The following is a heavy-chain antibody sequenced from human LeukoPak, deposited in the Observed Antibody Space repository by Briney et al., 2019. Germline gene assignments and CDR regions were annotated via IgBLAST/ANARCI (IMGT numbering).Heavy chain of an antibody. J-gene: IGHJ5*02. Sequence: GGSLRLSCAASGFTFSSHAMSWVRQAPGRGLEWVSSINTSGGSTYYADSVKGRFTISRDNSKNSLYLQMNSLRAEDTAVYYCAKDSAATRFDPWGQGTLVTVSS. V-gene: IGHV3-23*01. CDR2: INTSGGST. D-gene: IGHD2-15*01. CDR3: AKDSAATRFDP. CDR1: GFTFSSHA.